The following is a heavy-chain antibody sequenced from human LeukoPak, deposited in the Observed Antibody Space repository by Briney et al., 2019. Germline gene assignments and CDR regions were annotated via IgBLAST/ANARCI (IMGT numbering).Heavy chain of an antibody. CDR1: GFSLSTSGVG. D-gene: IGHD6-13*01. CDR3: AHREGIAAAGSYNWFDP. Sequence: ESGPTLVKPTQTLTLTCTFSGFSLSTSGVGVGWIRQPPGKALEWLALIYWDDDKRYSPSLKSRLTITKDTSRNQVVLTMTNMDPVDTATYYCAHREGIAAAGSYNWFDPWGQGTLVTVSS. V-gene: IGHV2-5*02. CDR2: IYWDDDK. J-gene: IGHJ5*02.